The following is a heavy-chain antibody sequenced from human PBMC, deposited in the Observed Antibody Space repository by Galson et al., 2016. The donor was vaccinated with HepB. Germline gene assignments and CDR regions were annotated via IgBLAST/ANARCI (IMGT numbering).Heavy chain of an antibody. J-gene: IGHJ5*02. Sequence: SVKVSCKASGGTFSSYTISWVRQAPGQGLEWMGGIIPMFAKPKYAQKFQGRVTITADESTNTAYMELSSLRSEDTAIYYCAKDESYYSGGSWGQGTLVTVSS. CDR2: IIPMFAKP. V-gene: IGHV1-69*13. D-gene: IGHD3-10*01. CDR1: GGTFSSYT. CDR3: AKDESYYSGGS.